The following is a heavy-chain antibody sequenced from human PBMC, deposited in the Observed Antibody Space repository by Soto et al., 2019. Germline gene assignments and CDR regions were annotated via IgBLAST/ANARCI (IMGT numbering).Heavy chain of an antibody. D-gene: IGHD1-7*01. V-gene: IGHV3-66*01. Sequence: EVQLVESGGDLVQPGGSLRLSCAASGFAVSSNYMTWVRQAPGKWLEWVSVIHSGGDTHYADSVRGRFTISRDNSKNTLYLQMNSLRAEDTAVYYCARSRTGTTYGGMDVWGQGTTVTVSS. CDR3: ARSRTGTTYGGMDV. CDR1: GFAVSSNY. CDR2: IHSGGDT. J-gene: IGHJ6*02.